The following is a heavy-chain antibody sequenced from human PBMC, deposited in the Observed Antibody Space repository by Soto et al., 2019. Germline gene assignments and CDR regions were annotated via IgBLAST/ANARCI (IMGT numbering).Heavy chain of an antibody. CDR1: GFTFSSYA. CDR2: ISSNGGST. D-gene: IGHD3-9*01. J-gene: IGHJ4*02. Sequence: GGSLRLSCSASGFTFSSYAMHWVRQAPGKGLEYVSAISSNGGSTYYADSVKGRFTISRDNSKNTLYLQMSSLRAEDTAVYYCVPIRYFDWLLWPPSFDYWGQGTLVTVSS. CDR3: VPIRYFDWLLWPPSFDY. V-gene: IGHV3-64D*06.